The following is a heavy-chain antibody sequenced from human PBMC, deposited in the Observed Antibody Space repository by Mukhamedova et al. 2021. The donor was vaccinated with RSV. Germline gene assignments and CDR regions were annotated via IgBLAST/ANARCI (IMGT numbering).Heavy chain of an antibody. Sequence: VAVISYDGSNKYYADSVKGRFTISRDNSKNTLYLLMNSLRAEDTAIYYCARGKTCSDAFDIWFQVTMVTVSS. J-gene: IGHJ3*02. CDR2: ISYDGSNK. D-gene: IGHD3-10*02. V-gene: IGHV3-30*01. CDR3: ARGKTCSDAFDI.